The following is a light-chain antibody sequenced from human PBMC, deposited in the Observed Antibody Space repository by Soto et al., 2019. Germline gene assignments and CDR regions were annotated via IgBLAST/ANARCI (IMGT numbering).Light chain of an antibody. CDR2: DDS. CDR1: NIGSKS. Sequence: SYELTQPPSVSVAPGQTARVTCGGSNIGSKSAHWYQQKAGQAPVVVVYDDSDRPSGTPERFSGSKSGNTATLTISRVEAGDEADYYCQVWDTSSVHPVVFGGGTKLTVL. CDR3: QVWDTSSVHPVV. J-gene: IGLJ2*01. V-gene: IGLV3-21*02.